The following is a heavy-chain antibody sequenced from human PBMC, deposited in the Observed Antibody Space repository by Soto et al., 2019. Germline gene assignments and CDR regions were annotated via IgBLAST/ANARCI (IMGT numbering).Heavy chain of an antibody. CDR3: AKSNVLLWFGELSGPSTNAFDI. D-gene: IGHD3-10*01. J-gene: IGHJ3*02. CDR2: ISRSGDST. CDR1: GFTFSSYA. Sequence: EVQLSDSGGGSVLPGGSLRLSCAAPGFTFSSYAMSWVRQAPGKSLEWVSAISRSGDSTDYVDSVKGRFTISRDNSKNNLYLQMNSLRAEDMAVYYCAKSNVLLWFGELSGPSTNAFDIWGQGTMVTVSS. V-gene: IGHV3-23*01.